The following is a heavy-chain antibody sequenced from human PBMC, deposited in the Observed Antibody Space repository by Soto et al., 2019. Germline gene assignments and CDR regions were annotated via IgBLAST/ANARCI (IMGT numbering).Heavy chain of an antibody. CDR3: ARELQFPHQETGMDV. D-gene: IGHD6-19*01. V-gene: IGHV1-46*02. Sequence: QVHLVQSGAEVKKPGASVKVSCKASGYTFENYYMHWVRQAPGQGLEWLGISDPTGGRTTYAQKFQDRVTMTRDTSTSTVYMELSSLRSNDTALYYCARELQFPHQETGMDVWGQGTTVTVSS. J-gene: IGHJ6*02. CDR2: SDPTGGRT. CDR1: GYTFENYY.